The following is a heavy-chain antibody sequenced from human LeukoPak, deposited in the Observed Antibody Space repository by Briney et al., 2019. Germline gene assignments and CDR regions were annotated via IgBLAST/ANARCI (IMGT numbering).Heavy chain of an antibody. V-gene: IGHV1-69*05. Sequence: SVKVSCKASGGTFSSYAISWVRQAPGQGLEWMRGIIPIFGTANYAQKFQGRVTITTDESTSTAYMELSSLRSEDTAVYYCARSPTYYYDSSGSLGAFDIWGQGTMVTVSS. CDR2: IIPIFGTA. D-gene: IGHD3-22*01. CDR1: GGTFSSYA. CDR3: ARSPTYYYDSSGSLGAFDI. J-gene: IGHJ3*02.